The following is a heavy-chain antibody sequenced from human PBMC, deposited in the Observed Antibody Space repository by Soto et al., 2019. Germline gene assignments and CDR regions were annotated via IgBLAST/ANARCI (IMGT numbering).Heavy chain of an antibody. Sequence: QVQLVQSGAEVKKPGSSVKVSCKASGGTFSSYTISWVRQAPGQGLEWMGRIIPTLGIANYAQKFQGTGSITPDKSTSTAYMELSSLRSEDTAVYYCARDARSSFDWFDPWGQGTLVTVSS. V-gene: IGHV1-69*08. J-gene: IGHJ5*02. CDR2: IIPTLGIA. CDR1: GGTFSSYT. CDR3: ARDARSSFDWFDP.